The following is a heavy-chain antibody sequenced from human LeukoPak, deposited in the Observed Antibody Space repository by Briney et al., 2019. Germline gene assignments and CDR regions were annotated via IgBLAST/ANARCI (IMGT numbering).Heavy chain of an antibody. D-gene: IGHD2-2*01. V-gene: IGHV4-34*01. CDR1: GGSFNTYY. CDR3: ARGFEYCSSSGCFQYYFDY. J-gene: IGHJ4*01. CDR2: INHSGTT. Sequence: SETLSLTCAAYGGSFNTYYWSWIRQPPGKGLEWIGEINHSGTTNYNPSLKSRVTISVDTSKNQFSLKLSSVTAADTAVYYCARGFEYCSSSGCFQYYFDYWGHGTLVTVSS.